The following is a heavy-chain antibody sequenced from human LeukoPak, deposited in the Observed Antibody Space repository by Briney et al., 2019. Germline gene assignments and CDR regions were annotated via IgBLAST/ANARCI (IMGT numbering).Heavy chain of an antibody. V-gene: IGHV1-8*01. Sequence: GASVKVSCKASGYTFTSYDINWVRQATGQGLEWMGWMNPNSGNTGYAQKFQGRVTMTRNTSISTAYMELSRLRSDDTAVYYCASSAAGTNWFDPWGQGTLVTVSS. CDR3: ASSAAGTNWFDP. J-gene: IGHJ5*02. CDR1: GYTFTSYD. D-gene: IGHD6-13*01. CDR2: MNPNSGNT.